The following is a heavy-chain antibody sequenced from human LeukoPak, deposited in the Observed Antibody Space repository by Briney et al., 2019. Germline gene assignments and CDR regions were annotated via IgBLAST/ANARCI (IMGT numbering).Heavy chain of an antibody. CDR3: VRDYSNFVQGD. CDR1: GDSISSSHYY. J-gene: IGHJ4*02. V-gene: IGHV4-39*02. Sequence: SETLSLTCTVSGDSISSSHYYWGWIRQSPGKGLEWIGSIYSGGETHYSPSLNSRVTIFLDTSKNRFSLNLISVTATDTAVYYCVRDYSNFVQGDWGQGTLVTVSS. D-gene: IGHD4-11*01. CDR2: IYSGGET.